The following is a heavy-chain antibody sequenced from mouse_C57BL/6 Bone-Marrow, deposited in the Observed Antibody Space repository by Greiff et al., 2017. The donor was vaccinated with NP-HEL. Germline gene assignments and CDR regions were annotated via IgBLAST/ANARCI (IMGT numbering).Heavy chain of an antibody. J-gene: IGHJ2*01. D-gene: IGHD2-5*01. Sequence: EVMLVESGGDLVKPGGSLKLSCAASGFTFTSYGMSWVRQTPDKRLEWVATISSGGSYTYYPDSVKGRVTISRDNARNTLYLKMSSLKSEDTAMNYCARQIVTFYFECWGQGTTLTVSS. CDR3: ARQIVTFYFEC. CDR2: ISSGGSYT. V-gene: IGHV5-6*01. CDR1: GFTFTSYG.